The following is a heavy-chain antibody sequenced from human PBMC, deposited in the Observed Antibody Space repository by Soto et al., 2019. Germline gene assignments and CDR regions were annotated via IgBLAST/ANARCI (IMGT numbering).Heavy chain of an antibody. D-gene: IGHD6-13*01. CDR3: ARDSRYSSSWDNWFDP. V-gene: IGHV4-4*07. CDR1: GGSISSYY. Sequence: SETLSLTCTVSGGSISSYYWSWIRQPAGKGLEWIGRIYTSGSTNYNPSLKSRVTMSVDTSKNQFSLKLSSVTAADTAVYYCARDSRYSSSWDNWFDPWCQGTLVTVSS. J-gene: IGHJ5*02. CDR2: IYTSGST.